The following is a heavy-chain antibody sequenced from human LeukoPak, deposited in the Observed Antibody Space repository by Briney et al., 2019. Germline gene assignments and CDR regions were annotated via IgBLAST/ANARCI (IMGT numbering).Heavy chain of an antibody. CDR3: ARDRSRSGPDAFDI. CDR2: ISSSSSYI. Sequence: PGGSLRLSCAASGFTFSNYSMNWVRQAPGKGLEWVSSISSSSSYIYYADSVKGRFTISRDNAKNSLYLQMNSLRADDTAVHYCARDRSRSGPDAFDIWGQGTMVTVSS. D-gene: IGHD3-3*01. J-gene: IGHJ3*02. V-gene: IGHV3-21*01. CDR1: GFTFSNYS.